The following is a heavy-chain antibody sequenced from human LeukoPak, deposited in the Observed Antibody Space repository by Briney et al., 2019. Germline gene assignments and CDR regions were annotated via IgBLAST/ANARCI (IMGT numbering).Heavy chain of an antibody. Sequence: NPSETLSLTCTVSGGSISSGGYYWSWIRQHPGKGLEWIGYIYYSGSTYYNPSLKSRVTISVDTSKNQFSLKLSSVTAADTAVYYCQSRFLEWLLDYWGQGTLVTVSS. V-gene: IGHV4-31*03. CDR3: QSRFLEWLLDY. CDR2: IYYSGST. J-gene: IGHJ4*02. CDR1: GGSISSGGYY. D-gene: IGHD3-3*01.